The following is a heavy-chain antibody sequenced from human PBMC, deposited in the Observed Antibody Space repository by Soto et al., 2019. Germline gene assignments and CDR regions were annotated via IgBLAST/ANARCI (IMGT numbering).Heavy chain of an antibody. D-gene: IGHD3-9*01. V-gene: IGHV3-49*04. J-gene: IGHJ4*02. CDR2: IRSKAYGGTA. CDR1: GFNFADYV. CDR3: ARDLLTGYYSPPQDY. Sequence: GGSLRLSCATSGFNFADYVLSWVRQAPGKGLEWVGYIRSKAYGGTADYAASVTGRFTISRDDSKSIAYLQMNSLKTEDTAVYYCARDLLTGYYSPPQDYWGQGTLVTVSS.